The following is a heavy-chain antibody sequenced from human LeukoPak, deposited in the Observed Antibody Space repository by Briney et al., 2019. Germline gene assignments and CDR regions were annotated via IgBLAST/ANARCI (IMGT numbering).Heavy chain of an antibody. CDR1: GGSISSYY. J-gene: IGHJ6*02. D-gene: IGHD2-15*01. CDR2: IYYSGST. V-gene: IGHV4-59*01. CDR3: ARDRRYCSGGSCYNRYYYGMDV. Sequence: PSETLSLTCTVSGGSISSYYWSWIRQPPGKGLEWIGYIYYSGSTNYNPSLKSRDTISVDTSKNQFSLKLSSVTAADTAVYYCARDRRYCSGGSCYNRYYYGMDVWGQGTTVTVSS.